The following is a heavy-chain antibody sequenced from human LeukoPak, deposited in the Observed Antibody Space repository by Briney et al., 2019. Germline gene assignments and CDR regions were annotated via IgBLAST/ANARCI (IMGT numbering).Heavy chain of an antibody. J-gene: IGHJ4*02. V-gene: IGHV4-39*01. CDR3: ARHKIAVAYPGPANY. D-gene: IGHD6-19*01. CDR1: GGSISRSSYY. CDR2: IYYSGST. Sequence: PSETLSLTCTVSGGSISRSSYYWGWIRQPPGKGLEWIGSIYYSGSTYYNPSLKSRLTISVDTSKNQCSLNLSSVTAADMAVYYCARHKIAVAYPGPANYWGQGTLVSVSS.